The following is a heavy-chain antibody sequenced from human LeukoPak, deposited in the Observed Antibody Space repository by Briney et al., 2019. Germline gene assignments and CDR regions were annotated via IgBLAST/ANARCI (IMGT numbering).Heavy chain of an antibody. Sequence: GGSLRLSCAASGFTFSSYAMSWVRQAPGKGLEWVSAISGSGGSTYYADSVKGRFTISRDNSKNTLYLQMNSLRADDTAVYYCAKDLLFVLLWFGGAFDPWGQGTLVTVSS. V-gene: IGHV3-23*01. CDR3: AKDLLFVLLWFGGAFDP. D-gene: IGHD3-10*01. J-gene: IGHJ5*02. CDR1: GFTFSSYA. CDR2: ISGSGGST.